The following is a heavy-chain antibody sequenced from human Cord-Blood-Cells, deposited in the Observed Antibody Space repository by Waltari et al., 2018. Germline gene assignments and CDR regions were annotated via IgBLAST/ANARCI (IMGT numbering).Heavy chain of an antibody. J-gene: IGHJ6*02. Sequence: QLQLQQWGAGLLKPSETLSLTCAVHGGSFSGYYWVWIRHLPGKGLGWIGEINHSGSTTYNPSLKSRVTISVDTSKNQFSLKLSSVTAADTAVYYCARGGGYYYDSSGYYYYYGMDVWGQGTTVTVSS. CDR1: GGSFSGYY. CDR3: ARGGGYYYDSSGYYYYYGMDV. CDR2: INHSGST. V-gene: IGHV4-34*01. D-gene: IGHD3-22*01.